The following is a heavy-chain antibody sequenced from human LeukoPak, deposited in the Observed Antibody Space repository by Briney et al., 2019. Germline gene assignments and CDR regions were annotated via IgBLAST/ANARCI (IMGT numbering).Heavy chain of an antibody. V-gene: IGHV3-48*01. J-gene: IGHJ4*02. CDR3: ARDDYDSSTPYYFDY. Sequence: GGSLRLSCAASGFTFSSYSMNWVRQAPGKGLEWVSYISSSSSTIYYADSVKGRFTISRDDAKNSLYLQMNSLRADDTAVYYCARDDYDSSTPYYFDYWGQGILVTVSS. CDR2: ISSSSSTI. CDR1: GFTFSSYS. D-gene: IGHD3-22*01.